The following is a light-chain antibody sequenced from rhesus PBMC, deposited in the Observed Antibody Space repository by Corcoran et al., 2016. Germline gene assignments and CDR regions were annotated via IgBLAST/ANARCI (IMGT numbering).Light chain of an antibody. V-gene: IGKV1-36*02. CDR2: AAS. J-gene: IGKJ2*01. CDR1: QGISDY. CDR3: LQGYSTPYS. Sequence: DIQMTQSPSSLSVSVGDRVTITCRASQGISDYLSWYQQQPGKAPKRLIYAASSLESGVPSRFSGSGSWTEFTLTISSRQPEDFAAYYCLQGYSTPYSFGQGTKVEIK.